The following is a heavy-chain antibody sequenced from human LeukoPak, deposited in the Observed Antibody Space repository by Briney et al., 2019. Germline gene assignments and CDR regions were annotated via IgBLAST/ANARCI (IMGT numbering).Heavy chain of an antibody. D-gene: IGHD3-10*01. CDR3: ARDLVLLWFGARSDSFDY. Sequence: GGSLRLSCAASGFTFSNYAMHWVRQAPGKGLEWVAVISYDGSNKYYADSVKGRFTISRDNSKNTLYLQTNSLRAEDTAVYYCARDLVLLWFGARSDSFDYWGQGTLVTVSS. CDR2: ISYDGSNK. J-gene: IGHJ4*02. CDR1: GFTFSNYA. V-gene: IGHV3-30-3*01.